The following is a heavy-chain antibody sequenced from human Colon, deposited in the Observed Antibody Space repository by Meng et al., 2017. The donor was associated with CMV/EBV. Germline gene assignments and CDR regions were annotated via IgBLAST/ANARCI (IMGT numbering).Heavy chain of an antibody. Sequence: GESLKISCAASGFTFSSYAMSWVRQAPGKGMQWVSVIYSGGDIADYADSVKGRFTISRDNSRSTLYLQMSTLRIEDTATDYCAKVPRLGDPDSDPDDWGQGTLVTVSS. V-gene: IGHV3-23*03. D-gene: IGHD2-21*02. J-gene: IGHJ4*02. CDR2: IYSGGDIA. CDR1: GFTFSSYA. CDR3: AKVPRLGDPDSDPDD.